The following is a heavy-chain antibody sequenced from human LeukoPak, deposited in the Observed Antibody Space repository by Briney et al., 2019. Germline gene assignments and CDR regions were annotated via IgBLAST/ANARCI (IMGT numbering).Heavy chain of an antibody. V-gene: IGHV3-9*01. CDR3: ARMYSGSYFSEYFDY. CDR2: ISWNSGSI. CDR1: GFTFDDYA. Sequence: GGSLRLSCAASGFTFDDYAMHWVRHAPGKGLEWVSGISWNSGSIGYADSVKGRFTISRDNAKNSLYLQMNSLRAEDTALYYCARMYSGSYFSEYFDYWGQGTLVTVSS. D-gene: IGHD1-26*01. J-gene: IGHJ4*02.